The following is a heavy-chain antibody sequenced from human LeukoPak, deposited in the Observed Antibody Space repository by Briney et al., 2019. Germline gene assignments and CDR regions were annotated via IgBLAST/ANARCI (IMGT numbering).Heavy chain of an antibody. V-gene: IGHV4-34*01. CDR1: GGSFSGYY. J-gene: IGHJ5*02. D-gene: IGHD3-22*01. CDR2: INHSGST. Sequence: SETLSLTCAVYGGSFSGYYWSWIRQPPGKGLEWIGEINHSGSTNYNPSLKSRVTISVDTSKNQFSLKLSSVTAADTAVYYCARSGSYYDSSWFDPWGQGTLVTVSS. CDR3: ARSGSYYDSSWFDP.